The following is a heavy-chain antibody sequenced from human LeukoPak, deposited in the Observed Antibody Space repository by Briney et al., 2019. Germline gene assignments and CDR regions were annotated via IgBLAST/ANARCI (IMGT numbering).Heavy chain of an antibody. V-gene: IGHV3-33*01. CDR2: IWYDGSNK. D-gene: IGHD5-12*01. CDR1: GFTFSSYG. Sequence: PGGSLRLSCAASGFTFSSYGMHWVRQAPGKGLEWVAVIWYDGSNKYYADSVKGRFTISRDNSKNTLYLQMNSLRAEDTAVYYCARDSGYEVGAYFDYWGQGTLVTVSS. J-gene: IGHJ4*02. CDR3: ARDSGYEVGAYFDY.